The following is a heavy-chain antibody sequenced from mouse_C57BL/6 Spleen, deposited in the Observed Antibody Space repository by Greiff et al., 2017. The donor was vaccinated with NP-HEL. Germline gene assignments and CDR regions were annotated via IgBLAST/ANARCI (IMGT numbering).Heavy chain of an antibody. CDR1: GFTFSSYA. V-gene: IGHV5-4*03. D-gene: IGHD1-1*01. CDR2: ISDGGSYT. J-gene: IGHJ1*03. Sequence: EVKLQESGGGLVKPGGSLKLSCAASGFTFSSYAMSWVRQTPEKRLEWVATISDGGSYTYYPDNVKGRFTISRDNAKNNLYLQMSHLKSEDTAMYYCARGSFLYYGSSYWYFDVWGTGTTVTVSS. CDR3: ARGSFLYYGSSYWYFDV.